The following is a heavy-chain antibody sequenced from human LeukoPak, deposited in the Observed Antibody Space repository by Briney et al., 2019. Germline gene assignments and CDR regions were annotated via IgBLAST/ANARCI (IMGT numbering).Heavy chain of an antibody. V-gene: IGHV4-34*01. D-gene: IGHD2-2*02. Sequence: SETLSLTCAVYGGSFSGYYWSWIRQPPGKGLEWIGEINHSGSTNYNPPLKSRVTISVDTSKNQFSLKLSSVTAADTAVYYCARADIVVVPAAIKRNGMDVWGQGTTVTVSS. CDR2: INHSGST. J-gene: IGHJ6*02. CDR1: GGSFSGYY. CDR3: ARADIVVVPAAIKRNGMDV.